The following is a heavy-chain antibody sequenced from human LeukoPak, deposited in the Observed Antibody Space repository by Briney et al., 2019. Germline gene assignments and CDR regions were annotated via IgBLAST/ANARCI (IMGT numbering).Heavy chain of an antibody. CDR1: GFTFNSYW. D-gene: IGHD2-21*01. J-gene: IGHJ3*02. CDR2: INTDGSNT. Sequence: GGSLRLSCAASGFTFNSYWMHWVRQAPGKGLVWVSRINTDGSNTAYADSVKGRFTISRNNAKNTLYLQLNSLRAEDTAVYYCARSQSKSKYCGGDCARALDIWGQGTMVTVSS. CDR3: ARSQSKSKYCGGDCARALDI. V-gene: IGHV3-74*01.